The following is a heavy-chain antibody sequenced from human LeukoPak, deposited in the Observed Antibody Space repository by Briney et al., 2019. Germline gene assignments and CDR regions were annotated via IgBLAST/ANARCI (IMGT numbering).Heavy chain of an antibody. J-gene: IGHJ4*02. D-gene: IGHD1-1*01. CDR3: ARIWRSKYYFDH. Sequence: ASVKVSCKASGYTFTSYYIHWVRQAPGQGLEWMGKINPSGGSTTYAQNFQGRVTMTMDTSTSTVYMDLSSLRSEDTAVYYCARIWRSKYYFDHWGQGTLVTVSS. V-gene: IGHV1-46*01. CDR1: GYTFTSYY. CDR2: INPSGGST.